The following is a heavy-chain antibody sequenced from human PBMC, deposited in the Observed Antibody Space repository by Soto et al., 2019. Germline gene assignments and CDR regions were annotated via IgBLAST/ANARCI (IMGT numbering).Heavy chain of an antibody. V-gene: IGHV3-13*05. J-gene: IGHJ6*02. CDR2: ISAAGDP. CDR3: AGNDRDFYGLDV. CDR1: GFTFRNYD. Sequence: EVQLVESGGGLVQPGGSLRLSCEASGFTFRNYDMHWVRQGTGKGLEWVSGISAAGDPDYADSVEGRFTISRENAQNSFFLQMNSLRVGDTAVYYCAGNDRDFYGLDVWGQGTTVIVSS.